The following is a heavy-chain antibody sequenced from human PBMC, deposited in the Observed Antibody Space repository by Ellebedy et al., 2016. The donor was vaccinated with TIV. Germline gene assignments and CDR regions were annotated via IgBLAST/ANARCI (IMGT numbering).Heavy chain of an antibody. J-gene: IGHJ4*02. CDR2: IYFSGST. Sequence: MPSETLSLTCTVSGGYISSYYWSWIRQTPGKGLEWIGYIYFSGSTKYNPSLKSRVSISVDTSKNQFSLKLTSVTAADTAVYYCARVSNLKGADYWGQGTLVTVSS. V-gene: IGHV4-59*12. CDR3: ARVSNLKGADY. D-gene: IGHD3-16*01. CDR1: GGYISSYY.